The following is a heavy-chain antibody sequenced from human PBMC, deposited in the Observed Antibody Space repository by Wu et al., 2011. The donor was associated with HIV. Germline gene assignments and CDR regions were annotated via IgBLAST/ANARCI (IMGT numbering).Heavy chain of an antibody. V-gene: IGHV1-69*18. CDR1: GGAFSTYA. Sequence: QVQLVQSGAEVKKPGSSVKVSCKASGGAFSTYAISWVRQAPRQGLEWLGRIIPIFGTANYAQKFQGRVTITADESTSTAYMELSSLRSEDTAVYYCARVRNYYDSRGDPPYYFDYWGQGTLVTVSS. D-gene: IGHD3-22*01. CDR2: IIPIFGTA. CDR3: ARVRNYYDSRGDPPYYFDY. J-gene: IGHJ4*02.